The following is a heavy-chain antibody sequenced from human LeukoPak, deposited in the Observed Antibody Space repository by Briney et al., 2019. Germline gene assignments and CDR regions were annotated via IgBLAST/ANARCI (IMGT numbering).Heavy chain of an antibody. CDR2: IRYDGSNK. J-gene: IGHJ4*02. D-gene: IGHD3-10*01. CDR1: GFTFSSYG. Sequence: PGGSLRLSCAASGFTFSSYGMHWVRQAPGKGLEWVAFIRYDGSNKYYADSVKGRFTISRDNSKNTLYLQMNSLRAEDTAVYYCAKSRHMVRGVTPFDYWGQGTLATVSS. V-gene: IGHV3-30*02. CDR3: AKSRHMVRGVTPFDY.